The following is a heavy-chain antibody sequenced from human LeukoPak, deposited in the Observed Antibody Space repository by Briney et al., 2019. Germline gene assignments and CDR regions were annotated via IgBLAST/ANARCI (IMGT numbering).Heavy chain of an antibody. CDR2: IFWDDDK. CDR1: GFSLSTSGVG. Sequence: SGPTLVKPTQTLTLACTFSGFSLSTSGVGVGWIRQPPGKALEWLAIIFWDDDKRYSPFLKSRLTITKDTSKNQVVLTMTNMDPVDTATYYCAHSLPYDHGVDYWGQGTLVTVSS. V-gene: IGHV2-5*02. J-gene: IGHJ4*02. D-gene: IGHD3-16*01. CDR3: AHSLPYDHGVDY.